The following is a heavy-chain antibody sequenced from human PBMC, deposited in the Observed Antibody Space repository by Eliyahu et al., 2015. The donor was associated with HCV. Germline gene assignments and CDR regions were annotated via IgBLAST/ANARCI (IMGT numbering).Heavy chain of an antibody. Sequence: EVQLLESGGGLVQPGGSLRLSCAASGFTFSGYAMRWVRQAPGKGLEWVSAISGSGGSTYYADSVKGRFTISRDNSKNTLYLQMNSLRAEDTAVYYCAKGSAVPATPPKTSGWYYWGQGTLVTVSS. V-gene: IGHV3-23*01. CDR1: GFTFSGYA. D-gene: IGHD6-19*01. CDR3: AKGSAVPATPPKTSGWYY. CDR2: ISGSGGST. J-gene: IGHJ4*02.